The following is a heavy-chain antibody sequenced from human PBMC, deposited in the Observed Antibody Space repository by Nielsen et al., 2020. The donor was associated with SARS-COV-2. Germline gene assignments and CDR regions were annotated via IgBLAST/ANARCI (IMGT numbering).Heavy chain of an antibody. D-gene: IGHD5-18*01. J-gene: IGHJ4*02. CDR1: GYTFTSYD. V-gene: IGHV1-2*06. CDR3: ARDPLRGYSYGVDY. CDR2: INPNSGGT. Sequence: ASVKVSCKASGYTFTSYDINWVRQATGQGLEWMGRINPNSGGTNYAQKFQGRVTMTRDTSISTAYMELSRLRSDDTAVYYCARDPLRGYSYGVDYWGQGTLVTVSS.